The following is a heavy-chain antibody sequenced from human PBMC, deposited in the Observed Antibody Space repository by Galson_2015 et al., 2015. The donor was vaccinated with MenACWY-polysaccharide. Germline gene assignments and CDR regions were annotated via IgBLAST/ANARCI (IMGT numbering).Heavy chain of an antibody. CDR2: ISYESANK. CDR3: AKRFTPYDISSGLDY. D-gene: IGHD3/OR15-3a*01. CDR1: GFTFTDYA. J-gene: IGHJ4*02. Sequence: SLSLSCATSGFTFTDYAILWVRQAPGKGLEWVAVISYESANKFYMESAQGRFTISRDNSKNTVYLQMNSLRPEDTAVYYCAKRFTPYDISSGLDYWGQGALVTVSS. V-gene: IGHV3-30-3*01.